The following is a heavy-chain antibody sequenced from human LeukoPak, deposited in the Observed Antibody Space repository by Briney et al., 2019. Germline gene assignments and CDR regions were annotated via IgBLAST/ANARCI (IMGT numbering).Heavy chain of an antibody. Sequence: SETLSLTCAVYGGSFSGYYRSWIRQPPGKGLEWIGEINHSGRTNYNPSLKSRVTISVDTSKNQFSLKLSSVTAADTAVYYCARGRADRAKKSSIAARPGYYFDYWGQGTLVTVSS. CDR3: ARGRADRAKKSSIAARPGYYFDY. CDR1: GGSFSGYY. D-gene: IGHD6-6*01. J-gene: IGHJ4*02. CDR2: INHSGRT. V-gene: IGHV4-34*01.